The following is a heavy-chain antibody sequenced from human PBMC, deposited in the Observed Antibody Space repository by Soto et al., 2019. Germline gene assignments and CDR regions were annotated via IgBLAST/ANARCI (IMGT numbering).Heavy chain of an antibody. CDR1: GYTFTGYY. D-gene: IGHD2-15*01. CDR2: INPNSGGT. V-gene: IGHV1-2*04. CDR3: ARDLGSPPRDIVVVVAANGAFDI. Sequence: ASVKVSCKASGYTFTGYYMQWVRQAPGQGLEWMGWINPNSGGTNYAQKFQGWVTMTRDTSISTAYMELSRLRSDDTAVYYCARDLGSPPRDIVVVVAANGAFDIWGQGTMVTVSS. J-gene: IGHJ3*02.